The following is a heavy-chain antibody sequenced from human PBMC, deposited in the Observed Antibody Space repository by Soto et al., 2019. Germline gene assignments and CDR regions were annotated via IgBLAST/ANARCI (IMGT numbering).Heavy chain of an antibody. CDR1: GGTFSSYA. CDR3: ASTYSSSPGGSYLRPVILYFDY. J-gene: IGHJ4*02. Sequence: QVQLVQSGAEVKKPGSSVKVSCKASGGTFSSYAISWVRQAPGQGLEWMGGIIPIFGTANYAQKFQGRVTITADESTSTAYMELSSLRSEDTAVYYCASTYSSSPGGSYLRPVILYFDYWGQGTLVTVSS. V-gene: IGHV1-69*12. CDR2: IIPIFGTA. D-gene: IGHD6-6*01.